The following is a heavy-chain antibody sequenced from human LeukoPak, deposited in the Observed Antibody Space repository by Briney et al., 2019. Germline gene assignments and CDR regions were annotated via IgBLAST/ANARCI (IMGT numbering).Heavy chain of an antibody. V-gene: IGHV3-74*01. CDR3: ARVYYYYYMDV. CDR2: ISSDGTNT. CDR1: GFTFSTYW. Sequence: LGGSLRLSCAASGFTFSTYWMHWVRQAPGTGLVLVSRISSDGTNTYYADSVKGRFSISRDNAKNTLYLQMNSLRAEDTAVYYCARVYYYYYMDVWGKGTTVAVSS. J-gene: IGHJ6*03.